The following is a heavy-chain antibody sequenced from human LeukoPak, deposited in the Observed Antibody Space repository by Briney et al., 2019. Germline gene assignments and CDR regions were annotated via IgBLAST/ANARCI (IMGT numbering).Heavy chain of an antibody. J-gene: IGHJ4*02. CDR2: IYYSGST. CDR1: GGSISSSSYY. Sequence: SETLSLTCTVSGGSISSSSYYWGWIRQPPGKGLEWIGGIYYSGSTYYNPSLKSRVTISVDTSKNQFSLKLSSVTAADTAVYYCASLLSKAYDYWGQGTLVTVSS. CDR3: ASLLSKAYDY. V-gene: IGHV4-39*01.